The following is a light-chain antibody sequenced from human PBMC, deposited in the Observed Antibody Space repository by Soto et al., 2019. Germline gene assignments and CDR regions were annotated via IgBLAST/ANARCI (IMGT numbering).Light chain of an antibody. CDR1: QSISTW. CDR2: DAS. CDR3: QQYNSWPLT. J-gene: IGKJ4*01. Sequence: DIQMTQSPSTLSASVGDRVTITCRASQSISTWLAWYQHKPGKAPKLLISDASNLESGVPLRFTGSGSGTEFSLAINSLQPDDFAVYYCQQYNSWPLTFGGGTKVDIK. V-gene: IGKV1-5*01.